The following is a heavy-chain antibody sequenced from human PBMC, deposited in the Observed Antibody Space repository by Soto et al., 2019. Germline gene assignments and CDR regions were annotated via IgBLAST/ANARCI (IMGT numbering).Heavy chain of an antibody. CDR1: GFTFRTYG. Sequence: GGSLRLSCAAPGFTFRTYGMSWVRQAPGKGLEWVSFIGSATSTIYYADSVKGRFTISRDNAKTSLYLQMNSLRDEDTAVYYCARGYGGADYWGQGTLVTVSS. CDR3: ARGYGGADY. V-gene: IGHV3-48*02. CDR2: IGSATSTI. D-gene: IGHD4-17*01. J-gene: IGHJ4*02.